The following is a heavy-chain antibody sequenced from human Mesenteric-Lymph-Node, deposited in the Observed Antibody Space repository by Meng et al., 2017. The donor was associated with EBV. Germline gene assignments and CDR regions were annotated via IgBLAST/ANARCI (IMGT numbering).Heavy chain of an antibody. CDR2: ISGHNGNT. Sequence: QIPLVQSGPEVKKPGASVKVSCKASGYTFTSHGISWVRQAPGQGLEWMGWISGHNGNTNYAQKFQGRVTMTTDTSTSTAYMELRSLRSDDAAVYYCTRDLDIVVVPTASDFDSWGQGTLVTVSS. CDR3: TRDLDIVVVPTASDFDS. D-gene: IGHD2-2*01. V-gene: IGHV1-18*01. CDR1: GYTFTSHG. J-gene: IGHJ4*02.